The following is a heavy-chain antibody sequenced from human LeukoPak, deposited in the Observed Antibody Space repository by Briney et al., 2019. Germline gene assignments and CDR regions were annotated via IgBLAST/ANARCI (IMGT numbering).Heavy chain of an antibody. D-gene: IGHD2-15*01. J-gene: IGHJ4*02. CDR3: ARDRPGYCSGGSCYADY. CDR1: GYTFTSYG. V-gene: IGHV1-18*01. CDR2: ISAYNGNT. Sequence: ASVKVSCKASGYTFTSYGISWVRQAPGQGLEWMGRISAYNGNTNYAQKLQGRVTMTTDTSTSTAYMELRSLRSDDTAVYYCARDRPGYCSGGSCYADYWGQGTLVTVSS.